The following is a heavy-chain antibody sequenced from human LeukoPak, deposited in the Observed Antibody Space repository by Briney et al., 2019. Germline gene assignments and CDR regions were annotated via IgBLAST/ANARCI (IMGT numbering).Heavy chain of an antibody. D-gene: IGHD3-16*01. Sequence: PSETLSLTCAVYGGSFSGYYWSWIRQPPGKGLEWIGEINHSGSTNYNPSLKSRVTISVDTSKNQFSLKLSSVTAADTAVYYCARGLWGSPPLGYWGQGTLVTVSS. V-gene: IGHV4-34*01. CDR3: ARGLWGSPPLGY. CDR2: INHSGST. CDR1: GGSFSGYY. J-gene: IGHJ4*02.